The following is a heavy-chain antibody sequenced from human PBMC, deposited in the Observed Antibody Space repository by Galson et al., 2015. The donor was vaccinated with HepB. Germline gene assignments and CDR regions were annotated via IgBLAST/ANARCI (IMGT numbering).Heavy chain of an antibody. Sequence: SVKVSCKASGGTFSSYAISWVRQAPGQGLEWMGGIIPIFGTANYAQKFQGRVTITADESTSTAYMELSSLRSEDTAVYYCARETRAVAGTHYYYYYGMDVWGQGTTVTVSS. V-gene: IGHV1-69*13. J-gene: IGHJ6*02. CDR3: ARETRAVAGTHYYYYYGMDV. CDR1: GGTFSSYA. D-gene: IGHD6-19*01. CDR2: IIPIFGTA.